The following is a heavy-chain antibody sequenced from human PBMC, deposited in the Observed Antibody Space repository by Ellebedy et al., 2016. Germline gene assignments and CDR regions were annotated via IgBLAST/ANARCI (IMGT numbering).Heavy chain of an antibody. D-gene: IGHD4-23*01. Sequence: SVKVSCKASGGTFSGYAISWVRQAPGQGLEWMGGIIPILGIANYAQKFQGRVTVTADKSTSTAYMELSSLRSEDTVVYYCASSHPHLLRWYQPFDYWGQGTLVTVSS. V-gene: IGHV1-69*10. CDR2: IIPILGIA. J-gene: IGHJ4*02. CDR1: GGTFSGYA. CDR3: ASSHPHLLRWYQPFDY.